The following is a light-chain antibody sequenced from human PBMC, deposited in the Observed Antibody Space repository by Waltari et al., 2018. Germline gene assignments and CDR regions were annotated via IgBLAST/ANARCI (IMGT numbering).Light chain of an antibody. J-gene: IGKJ1*01. Sequence: EIVMTQSPATLSVSPGERAPLSCRASQSVSSNLAGYQQKPGQAPRPLIYGASTRATGIPARFSGSGSGTEFTLTISSMQSEDFAVYYCQQYNNWPPWTFGQGTKVEIK. CDR3: QQYNNWPPWT. V-gene: IGKV3-15*01. CDR1: QSVSSN. CDR2: GAS.